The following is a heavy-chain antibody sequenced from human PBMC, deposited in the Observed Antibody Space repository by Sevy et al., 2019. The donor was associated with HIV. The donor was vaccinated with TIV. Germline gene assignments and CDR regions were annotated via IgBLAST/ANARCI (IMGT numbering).Heavy chain of an antibody. J-gene: IGHJ4*02. CDR2: IIPSGGST. Sequence: ASVKVSSKTSGYTFTTFYIHWVRQAPGQGLEWMGIIIPSGGSTTYAQKFQDRVTITRDTSTSTVYMELSSLISDDTAVYYCASGIGVWGQGTLVTVSS. D-gene: IGHD3-10*01. CDR1: GYTFTTFY. V-gene: IGHV1-46*01. CDR3: ASGIGV.